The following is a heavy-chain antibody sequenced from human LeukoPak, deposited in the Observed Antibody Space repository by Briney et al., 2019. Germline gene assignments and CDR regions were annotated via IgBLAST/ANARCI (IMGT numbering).Heavy chain of an antibody. J-gene: IGHJ6*03. V-gene: IGHV4-39*01. D-gene: IGHD3-9*01. Sequence: SETLSLTCTVSGGSISSSSYYWGWIRQPPGKGLEWIGSIYYSGSTYYNPSLKSRVTISVDTSKNQFSLKLSSVTAADTAVYYCARQKASYDILTGHHNYYYYYYMDVWGKGTTVTISS. CDR1: GGSISSSSYY. CDR2: IYYSGST. CDR3: ARQKASYDILTGHHNYYYYYYMDV.